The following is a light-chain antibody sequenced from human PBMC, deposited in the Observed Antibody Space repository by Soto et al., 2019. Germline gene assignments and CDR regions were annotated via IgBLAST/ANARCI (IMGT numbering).Light chain of an antibody. V-gene: IGKV3-20*01. CDR2: GAS. CDR1: QSVRTT. CDR3: QHYGASTMYT. J-gene: IGKJ2*01. Sequence: EIVLTQSPGTLSLSPGERATLSCRASQSVRTTLAWYQQKFGQAPRLLIYGASSRATGIPDRFSGSGSGTDFTLTISRLEPEDFAVYHCQHYGASTMYTFGQGTKLEI.